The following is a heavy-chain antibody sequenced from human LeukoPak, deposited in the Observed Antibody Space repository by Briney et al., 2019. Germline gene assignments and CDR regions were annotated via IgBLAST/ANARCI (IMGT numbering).Heavy chain of an antibody. V-gene: IGHV1-2*06. J-gene: IGHJ4*02. CDR1: GYTFTGYY. CDR2: INPNSGGT. CDR3: ASFWIKGDHPFDY. Sequence: GASVKVSCKASGYTFTGYYMHWVRQAPGQGLEWMGRINPNSGGTNYAQKFQGRVTMTRDTSISTAYMELSRLRSDDTAVYYCASFWIKGDHPFDYWGQGTLVTVSS. D-gene: IGHD3-3*01.